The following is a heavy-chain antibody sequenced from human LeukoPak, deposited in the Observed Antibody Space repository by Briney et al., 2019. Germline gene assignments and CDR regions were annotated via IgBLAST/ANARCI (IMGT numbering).Heavy chain of an antibody. V-gene: IGHV3-30*03. Sequence: GGSLRLSCAASGFTFSSYGMHWVRRAPGKGLEWAAVISYDGSNKYYADSVKGRFTISRDNPKNTLYLQMNSLRAEDTAVYYCATLRGAYYDYVWGSYRFDYWGQGTLVTVSS. CDR3: ATLRGAYYDYVWGSYRFDY. J-gene: IGHJ4*02. CDR1: GFTFSSYG. CDR2: ISYDGSNK. D-gene: IGHD3-16*02.